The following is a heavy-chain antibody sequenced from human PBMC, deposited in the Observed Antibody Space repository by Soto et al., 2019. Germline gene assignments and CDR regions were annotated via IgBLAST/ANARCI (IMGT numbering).Heavy chain of an antibody. CDR3: ARHEGYCISTSCELWWFDP. J-gene: IGHJ5*02. Sequence: QVQLVQSGAEVKKPGSSVKVSCKASGGTFSSYAISWVRQAPGQGLEWMGGIIPIFGTANYAQKLQGRVTISADDSRSTEYMELSSLRSEDTAVYYCARHEGYCISTSCELWWFDPLGQGTLVPVSS. D-gene: IGHD2-2*01. CDR1: GGTFSSYA. V-gene: IGHV1-69*01. CDR2: IIPIFGTA.